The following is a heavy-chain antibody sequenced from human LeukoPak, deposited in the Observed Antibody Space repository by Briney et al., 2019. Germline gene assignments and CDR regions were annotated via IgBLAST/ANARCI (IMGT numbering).Heavy chain of an antibody. CDR3: ARASLYYDFWSGSIPRAFDI. V-gene: IGHV4-34*01. CDR2: INHSGST. D-gene: IGHD3-3*01. CDR1: GGSFSGYY. Sequence: SETLSLTCAVYGGSFSGYYWSWIRQPPGKGLEWIGEINHSGSTNYNPSLKSRVTISVDTSKNQFSLKLSSVTAADTAVYYCARASLYYDFWSGSIPRAFDIWGQGTMVTVSS. J-gene: IGHJ3*02.